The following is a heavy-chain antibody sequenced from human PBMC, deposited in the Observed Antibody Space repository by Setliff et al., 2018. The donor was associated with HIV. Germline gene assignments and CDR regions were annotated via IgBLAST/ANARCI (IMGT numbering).Heavy chain of an antibody. V-gene: IGHV5-51*01. J-gene: IGHJ2*01. CDR1: GYGFSNYW. D-gene: IGHD3-9*01. CDR2: IYPGDSDT. Sequence: GESLKISCKGSGYGFSNYWLAWVRQTPGKGLEWMGIIYPGDSDTRYSPSFQGQVTISVDKSISTAYLQWNSLKASDTAIYYCARALDFLTEQLNWFFPLWGRGTLVTVSS. CDR3: ARALDFLTEQLNWFFPL.